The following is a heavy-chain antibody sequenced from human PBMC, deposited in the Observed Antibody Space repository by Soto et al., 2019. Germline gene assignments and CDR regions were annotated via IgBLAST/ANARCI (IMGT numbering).Heavy chain of an antibody. CDR2: ISGSGGST. CDR1: GFTFSSYA. Sequence: GGSLRLSCAASGFTFSSYAMSWVRQAPGKGLEWVSAISGSGGSTYYADSVKGRFTISRDNSKNTLYLQMNSLRAEDTAVYYCAKERLVVVVAAKDFDYWGQGTLVTVSS. V-gene: IGHV3-23*01. J-gene: IGHJ4*02. CDR3: AKERLVVVVAAKDFDY. D-gene: IGHD2-15*01.